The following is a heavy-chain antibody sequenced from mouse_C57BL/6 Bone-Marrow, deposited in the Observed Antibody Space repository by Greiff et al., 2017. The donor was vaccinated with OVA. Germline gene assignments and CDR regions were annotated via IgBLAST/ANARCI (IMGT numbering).Heavy chain of an antibody. CDR3: ATTVVGDAMDY. CDR1: GYTFTDYY. CDR2: INPNNGGT. Sequence: VQLQQSGPELVKPGASVKISCKASGYTFTDYYMNWVKQSHGKSLEWIGDINPNNGGTSYNQKFKGKATLTVDKSSSTAYMELRSLTSEDSAVXYCATTVVGDAMDYWGQGTSVTVSS. D-gene: IGHD1-1*01. V-gene: IGHV1-26*01. J-gene: IGHJ4*01.